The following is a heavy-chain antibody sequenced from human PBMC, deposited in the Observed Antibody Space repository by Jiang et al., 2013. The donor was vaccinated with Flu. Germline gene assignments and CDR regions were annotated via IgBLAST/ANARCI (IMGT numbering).Heavy chain of an antibody. V-gene: IGHV1-2*04. CDR2: INADTGVA. D-gene: IGHD6-13*01. Sequence: AEVKKPGASAEVSCRASGFTFTDYYIHWVRQAPGQGLEWMGWINADTGVANYAQKFQGWISMTRDRSVNTAYMELSRLKSDDTAVYFCARDRVPATAAPYYYYGLDVWGQGTTVTVS. CDR3: ARDRVPATAAPYYYYGLDV. J-gene: IGHJ6*02. CDR1: GFTFTDYY.